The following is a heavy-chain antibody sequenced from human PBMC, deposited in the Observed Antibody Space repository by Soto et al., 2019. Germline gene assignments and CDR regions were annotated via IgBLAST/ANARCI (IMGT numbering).Heavy chain of an antibody. V-gene: IGHV4-39*01. D-gene: IGHD6-25*01. CDR1: GGSISSSSYY. CDR3: ARHSPSALPQAFDI. J-gene: IGHJ3*02. Sequence: SETLSLICSVSGGSISSSSYYWGWIRQPPGKGLEWIGSLYYSGSTDYNPSLTSRVTISIESKNQFSLRLSSVTAADTAVYYCARHSPSALPQAFDIWGQGTMVTVSS. CDR2: LYYSGST.